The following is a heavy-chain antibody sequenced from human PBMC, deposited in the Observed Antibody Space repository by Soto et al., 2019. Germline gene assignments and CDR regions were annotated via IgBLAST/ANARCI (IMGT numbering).Heavy chain of an antibody. Sequence: GASVKVSCKASGYTFTGYYMHWVRQAPGQGLEWMGWINPNSGGTNYAQKFQGWVTMTRDTSISTAYMKLTSVTAADTAIYYCATRFYSSGVLFDYWGPGTQVTVSS. V-gene: IGHV1-2*04. CDR2: INPNSGGT. CDR1: GYTFTGYY. D-gene: IGHD3-10*01. J-gene: IGHJ4*02. CDR3: ATRFYSSGVLFDY.